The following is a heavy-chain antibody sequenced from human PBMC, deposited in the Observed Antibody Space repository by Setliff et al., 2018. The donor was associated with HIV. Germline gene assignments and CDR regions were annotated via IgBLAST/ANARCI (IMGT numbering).Heavy chain of an antibody. CDR1: GGSISNYY. D-gene: IGHD4-17*01. CDR2: IYYSGST. CDR3: ARSPGDLYGGWNY. J-gene: IGHJ4*02. Sequence: PSETLSLTCTVSGGSISNYYWSWIRQPPGKGLEWIGYIYYSGSTNYNPSLKSRVTISIDTSKNQFSLKLSSVTAADTAVYYCARSPGDLYGGWNYWGQGTLVTVSS. V-gene: IGHV4-59*08.